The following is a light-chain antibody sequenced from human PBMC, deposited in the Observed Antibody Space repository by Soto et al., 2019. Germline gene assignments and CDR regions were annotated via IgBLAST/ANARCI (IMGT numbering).Light chain of an antibody. CDR3: ETWDSNTHTV. CDR2: LEGSGSY. CDR1: SGHSSYN. J-gene: IGLJ3*02. Sequence: QAVVTQSSSASASLGSSVKLTCTLSSGHSSYNIAWHQQQPGKAPRYLMKLEGSGSYNKGSGVPDRFSGSSSGADRYLTISNLQFEDEADYYCETWDSNTHTVFGGGTQLTVL. V-gene: IGLV4-60*02.